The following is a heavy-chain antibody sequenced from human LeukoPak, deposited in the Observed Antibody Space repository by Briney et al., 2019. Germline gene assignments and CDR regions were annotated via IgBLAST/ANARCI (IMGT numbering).Heavy chain of an antibody. CDR2: IRYDGSNK. D-gene: IGHD3-22*01. V-gene: IGHV3-30*02. Sequence: GGSLRLSCAASGFTFSSYGMHWVRQAPGKGLEWVAFIRYDGSNKYYADSVKGRFTISRDNSKNTLYLQMNSLRAEDTAVYYCAKVSPTPPYYYDSSPQGTTGRDAFDIWGQGTMVTVSS. CDR1: GFTFSSYG. J-gene: IGHJ3*02. CDR3: AKVSPTPPYYYDSSPQGTTGRDAFDI.